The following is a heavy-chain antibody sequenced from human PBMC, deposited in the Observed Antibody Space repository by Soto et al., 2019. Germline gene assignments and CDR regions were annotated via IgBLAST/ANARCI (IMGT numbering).Heavy chain of an antibody. D-gene: IGHD5-18*01. CDR3: ARDRVSYGYDYYYYYGMDV. Sequence: SETLSLTCTVSGGSISSYYWSWIRQPPGKGLEWIGYIYYSGSTNYNPSLKSRVTISVDTSKNQFSLKLSSVTAADTAVYYCARDRVSYGYDYYYYYGMDVWGQGTTVTVSS. CDR2: IYYSGST. CDR1: GGSISSYY. V-gene: IGHV4-59*01. J-gene: IGHJ6*02.